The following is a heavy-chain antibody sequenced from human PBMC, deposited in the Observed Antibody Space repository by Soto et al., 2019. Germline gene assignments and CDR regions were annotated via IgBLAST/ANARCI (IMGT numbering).Heavy chain of an antibody. V-gene: IGHV1-2*04. CDR1: GYTFTGYY. CDR3: ARASAEEYYYGSGSYSKEGYYMDV. Sequence: ASVKVSCKASGYTFTGYYMHWVRQAPGQGLEGMGWINPNSGGTNYAQKFQGWVTMTRDTSISTAYMELSRLRSDDTAVYYCARASAEEYYYGSGSYSKEGYYMDVWGKGTTVTVSS. J-gene: IGHJ6*03. D-gene: IGHD3-10*01. CDR2: INPNSGGT.